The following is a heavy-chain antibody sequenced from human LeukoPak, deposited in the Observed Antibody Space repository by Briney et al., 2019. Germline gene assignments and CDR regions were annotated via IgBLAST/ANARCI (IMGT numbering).Heavy chain of an antibody. CDR3: ARGIRDYYDSSGYYAFDY. Sequence: SETLSLTCTVSGGSISSYYWSWIRQPPGKGLEWIGYIYYSGSTNYNPSLKSRVTISVDTSKNQFSLKLSSVTAADTAVYYCARGIRDYYDSSGYYAFDYWGQGTLVTVSS. V-gene: IGHV4-59*01. D-gene: IGHD3-22*01. CDR1: GGSISSYY. J-gene: IGHJ4*02. CDR2: IYYSGST.